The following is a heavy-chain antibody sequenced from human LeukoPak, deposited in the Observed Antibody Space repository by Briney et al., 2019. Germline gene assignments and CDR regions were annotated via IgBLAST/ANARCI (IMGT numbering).Heavy chain of an antibody. D-gene: IGHD2/OR15-2a*01. J-gene: IGHJ3*02. Sequence: GGSLRLSCAASGFTFDDYAMHWVRQAPGKGLEWVSGISWNSGSIGYADSVKGRFTISRDNAKNSLYLQMNSLRAEDTALYYCAKDSKRHSQLHHNNDAFDIWGQGTMVTVSS. CDR3: AKDSKRHSQLHHNNDAFDI. CDR2: ISWNSGSI. V-gene: IGHV3-9*01. CDR1: GFTFDDYA.